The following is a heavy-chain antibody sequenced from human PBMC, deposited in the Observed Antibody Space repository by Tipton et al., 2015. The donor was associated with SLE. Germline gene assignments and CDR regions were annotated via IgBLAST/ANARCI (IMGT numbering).Heavy chain of an antibody. CDR3: ARKQKGRYYDYVWGSYRYPYYYYMDV. J-gene: IGHJ6*03. D-gene: IGHD3-16*02. V-gene: IGHV3-7*01. Sequence: SLRLSCAASGFTFSSYWMSWVRQAPRKGLEWVANIKQDGSEKYYVDSVKGRFTISRDNAKNSLYLQMNSLRAEDTAVYYCARKQKGRYYDYVWGSYRYPYYYYMDVWGKGTTVTVSS. CDR1: GFTFSSYW. CDR2: IKQDGSEK.